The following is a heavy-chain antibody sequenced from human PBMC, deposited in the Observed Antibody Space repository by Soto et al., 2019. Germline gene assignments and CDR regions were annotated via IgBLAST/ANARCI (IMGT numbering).Heavy chain of an antibody. J-gene: IGHJ4*02. CDR3: VRGPDYEGYFDY. V-gene: IGHV1-69*12. D-gene: IGHD3-22*01. CDR2: IILPFGTP. Sequence: QVRLVQSGAEVKKTGSSVKVSCEASGTTFSNFAIGCVRQAPGQGLEWMGGIILPFGTPNYAQKFQGRVTISADESMTTAYMELRGLRSEDTAVYYCVRGPDYEGYFDYWGQGTLVTVSS. CDR1: GTTFSNFA.